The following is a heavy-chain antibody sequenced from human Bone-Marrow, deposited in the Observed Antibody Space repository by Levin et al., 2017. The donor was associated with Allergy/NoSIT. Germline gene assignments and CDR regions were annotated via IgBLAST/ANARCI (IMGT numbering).Heavy chain of an antibody. CDR3: AKDLVKDGDLYYFDY. V-gene: IGHV3-23*01. Sequence: GESLKISCAASGFTFSSYAMSWVRQAPGKGLEWVSAISGSGGSTYYADSVKGRFTISRDNSKNTLYLQMNSLRAEDTAVYYCAKDLVKDGDLYYFDYWGQGTLVTVSS. D-gene: IGHD3-10*01. CDR1: GFTFSSYA. CDR2: ISGSGGST. J-gene: IGHJ4*02.